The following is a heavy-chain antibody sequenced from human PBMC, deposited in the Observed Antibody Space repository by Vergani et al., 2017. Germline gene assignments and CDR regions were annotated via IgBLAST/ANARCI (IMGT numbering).Heavy chain of an antibody. CDR2: IKSKIDGGAT. D-gene: IGHD5-18*01. Sequence: EVQLVESGGGLVKPGGSLRLSCAASGFTFRNAWMSWVRQAPGKGLEWVGRIKSKIDGGATDYAAPVKGRFTISRDDSKNTLYLQMNSLKTEDTAVYYCTTGPIQLWLGIFAFDIWGQGTMVTVSS. CDR1: GFTFRNAW. J-gene: IGHJ3*02. V-gene: IGHV3-15*01. CDR3: TTGPIQLWLGIFAFDI.